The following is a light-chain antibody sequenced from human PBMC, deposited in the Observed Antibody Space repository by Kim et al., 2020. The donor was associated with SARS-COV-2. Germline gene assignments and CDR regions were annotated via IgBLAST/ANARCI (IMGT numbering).Light chain of an antibody. CDR2: RNN. J-gene: IGLJ3*02. Sequence: GQRVTISCSGSSSNIGSDYVYWYQKLPGTAPKLLIYRNNQRPSGVPDRFSGSKSGTSASLAISGLRSEDEADYYCAVWDDSLSGPVFGGGTQLTVL. V-gene: IGLV1-47*01. CDR3: AVWDDSLSGPV. CDR1: SSNIGSDY.